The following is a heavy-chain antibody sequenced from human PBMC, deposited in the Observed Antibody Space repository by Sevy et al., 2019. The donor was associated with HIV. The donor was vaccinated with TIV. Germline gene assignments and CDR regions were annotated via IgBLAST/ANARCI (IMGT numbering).Heavy chain of an antibody. D-gene: IGHD2-15*01. V-gene: IGHV3-21*01. CDR3: ARVVVADKYYFDY. Sequence: GGSLRLSCAASGFTFSSYSMNWVRQAPGKGLEWVSSISSSSSYIYYADSVKGRFTISRDNAKNSLYLQMNSRRAEDTAVYYCARVVVADKYYFDYWGQGTLVTVSS. CDR1: GFTFSSYS. J-gene: IGHJ4*02. CDR2: ISSSSSYI.